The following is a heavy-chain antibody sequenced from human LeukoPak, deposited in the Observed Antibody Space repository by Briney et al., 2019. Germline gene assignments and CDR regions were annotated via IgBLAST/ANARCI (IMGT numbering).Heavy chain of an antibody. J-gene: IGHJ5*02. V-gene: IGHV3-48*03. CDR3: ARDSSGSGSPLFDP. D-gene: IGHD3-10*01. CDR2: ISSSGSTI. Sequence: GGSLRLSCAASGFTFSSYEMNWVRQAPGKGLEWVSYISSSGSTIYYADSVKGRFTISRDNAKNSLYLQMNRLRAEDTAVYYCARDSSGSGSPLFDPWGQGTLVTVS. CDR1: GFTFSSYE.